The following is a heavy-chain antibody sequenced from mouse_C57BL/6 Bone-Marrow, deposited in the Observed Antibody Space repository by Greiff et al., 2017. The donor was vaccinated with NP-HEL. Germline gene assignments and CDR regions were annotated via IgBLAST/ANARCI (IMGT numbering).Heavy chain of an antibody. V-gene: IGHV1-52*01. CDR2: IDPSDSET. Sequence: QVQLQQPGAELVRPGSSVKLSCKASGYTFTSYWMHWVKQRPIQGLEWIGNIDPSDSETHYNQKFKDKATLTVDKSSSTAYMQLSSLTSEDSAVYYCARERGLADYYAMDYWGQGTSVTVSS. J-gene: IGHJ4*01. CDR3: ARERGLADYYAMDY. CDR1: GYTFTSYW.